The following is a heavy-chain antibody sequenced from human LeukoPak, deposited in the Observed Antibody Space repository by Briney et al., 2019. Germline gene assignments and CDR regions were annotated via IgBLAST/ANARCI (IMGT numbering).Heavy chain of an antibody. V-gene: IGHV3-23*01. D-gene: IGHD6-19*01. CDR1: GFTFNSYA. Sequence: GGSLRLSCAASGFTFNSYAMIWGRQAPGKGMESISSISTTGDRTYYADSVKGRFTISRDNSKNTLYLQMNSLRAEDTSIYYCTKVRPPPGSGWYGGDDYWGQGTLVTVSS. CDR2: ISTTGDRT. CDR3: TKVRPPPGSGWYGGDDY. J-gene: IGHJ4*02.